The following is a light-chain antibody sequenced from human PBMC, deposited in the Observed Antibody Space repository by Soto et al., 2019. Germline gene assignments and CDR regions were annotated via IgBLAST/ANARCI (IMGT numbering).Light chain of an antibody. V-gene: IGLV2-14*01. Sequence: QSALTQSRSVSGSPGQSVTISCTGTSSDVGGYNFVSWYQQYPGKAPKLIIYEVSNRPSGVSNRFSGSKSGNTASLTISGLQAEDEADYYCSSYTSSSTLCVFGTGTKLTVL. CDR3: SSYTSSSTLCV. CDR1: SSDVGGYNF. CDR2: EVS. J-gene: IGLJ1*01.